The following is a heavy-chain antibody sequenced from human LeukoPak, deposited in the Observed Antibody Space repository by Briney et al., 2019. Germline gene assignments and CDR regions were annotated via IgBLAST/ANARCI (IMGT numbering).Heavy chain of an antibody. D-gene: IGHD5-18*01. CDR3: ARERYSYGHDY. CDR2: IYYSGST. J-gene: IGHJ4*02. CDR1: GGSISSYY. V-gene: IGHV4-59*01. Sequence: SETLSLTCTVSGGSISSYYWSWIRQPPGKGLEWIGYIYYSGSTNYNPSLKSRVTISVDTSKNQFSLKLSSVTAADTAVYYCARERYSYGHDYWGQGTLVTVSS.